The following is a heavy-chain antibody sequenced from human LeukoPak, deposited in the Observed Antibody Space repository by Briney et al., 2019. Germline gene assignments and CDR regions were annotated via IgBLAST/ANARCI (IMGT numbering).Heavy chain of an antibody. D-gene: IGHD6-19*01. J-gene: IGHJ4*02. CDR3: AREQSGTRGWYTVDY. CDR2: IRTDGDRT. V-gene: IGHV3-23*01. CDR1: VYTFSTYA. Sequence: GGSLRLSCAASVYTFSTYAITCVRQGPGEGLEWVSAIRTDGDRTYYANSVRGRFTISRDNSKDTVYLQINGLRVEDTAVYYCAREQSGTRGWYTVDYWGQGTLVTVSS.